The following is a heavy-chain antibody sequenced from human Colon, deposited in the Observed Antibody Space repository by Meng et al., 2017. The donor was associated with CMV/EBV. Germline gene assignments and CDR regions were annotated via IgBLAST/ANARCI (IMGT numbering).Heavy chain of an antibody. V-gene: IGHV1-8*01. CDR3: TRGQFFSDY. Sequence: HVQLVQFVALVKRPGASVKISCKASGYTFTSYEITWVRQAPGQGLEWMGYMNPYNGNTGYVQKFQGRVTMTRDNSISTAYMELSSLRSDDTAVYYCTRGQFFSDYWGQGTLVTVSS. J-gene: IGHJ4*02. CDR1: GYTFTSYE. D-gene: IGHD6-19*01. CDR2: MNPYNGNT.